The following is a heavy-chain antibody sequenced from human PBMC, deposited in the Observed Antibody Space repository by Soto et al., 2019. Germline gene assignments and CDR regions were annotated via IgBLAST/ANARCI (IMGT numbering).Heavy chain of an antibody. CDR1: GYTFTDYF. V-gene: IGHV1-2*02. CDR2: INPKSRGT. Sequence: QVQLVQSGAEVKKPGASVKVSCKASGYTFTDYFIHWVRQAPGQGFEWMGWINPKSRGTNYAQKFQGRVTMTRDTSNSTAYMELRGLTSDDTAVYYCARVTLKAGNWFDPWGQGTQVIVSS. J-gene: IGHJ5*02. CDR3: ARVTLKAGNWFDP.